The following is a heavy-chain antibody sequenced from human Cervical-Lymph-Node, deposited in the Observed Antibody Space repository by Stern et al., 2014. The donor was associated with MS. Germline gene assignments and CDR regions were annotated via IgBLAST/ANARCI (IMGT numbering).Heavy chain of an antibody. CDR1: GYTLTTYG. D-gene: IGHD6-13*01. J-gene: IGHJ4*02. Sequence: QVQLVQSGPEVKKPGASVKVSCKASGYTLTTYGITWVRQVPGQGLEWMGWVNPYNDNTNYAQKFQGRLTMTTDTSRSTAYMELRSLTSDDTAVYFCARDPFTAESGTCDHWGQRTLVTVSS. CDR2: VNPYNDNT. CDR3: ARDPFTAESGTCDH. V-gene: IGHV1-18*01.